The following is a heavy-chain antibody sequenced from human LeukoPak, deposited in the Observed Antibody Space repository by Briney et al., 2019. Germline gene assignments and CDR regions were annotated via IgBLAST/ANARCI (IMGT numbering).Heavy chain of an antibody. CDR1: GFTFSSYA. D-gene: IGHD3-22*01. Sequence: PGGSLRLSCAASGFTFSSYAMGWVRQAPGKGLEWVSAISGSAGSTYYADSVKGRFTISRDNSKNTLYLQMNSLRAEDTAVYYCAKRVVVVIKEYYFDYWGQGTLLTVSS. J-gene: IGHJ4*02. CDR3: AKRVVVVIKEYYFDY. CDR2: ISGSAGST. V-gene: IGHV3-23*01.